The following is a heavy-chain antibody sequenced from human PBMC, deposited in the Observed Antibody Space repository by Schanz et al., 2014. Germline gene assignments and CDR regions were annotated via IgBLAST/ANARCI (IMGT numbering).Heavy chain of an antibody. J-gene: IGHJ4*02. Sequence: QVQLVQSGAEVKKPGASVKASCKASGYTFTTYYIHWVRQAPGQGLEWMGKINPSSGTTRIAQNSQGSLTVTRDTSTSTVNMELSSLRSEGAADYYCARGGFMDSTSFDSWGQGTLVTVSS. CDR1: GYTFTTYY. CDR3: ARGGFMDSTSFDS. D-gene: IGHD2-2*01. V-gene: IGHV1-46*01. CDR2: INPSSGTT.